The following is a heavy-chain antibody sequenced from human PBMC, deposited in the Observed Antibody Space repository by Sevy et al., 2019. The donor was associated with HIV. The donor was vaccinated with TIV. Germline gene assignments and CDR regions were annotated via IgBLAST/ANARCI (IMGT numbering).Heavy chain of an antibody. CDR1: DGSFSGYY. J-gene: IGHJ5*02. Sequence: SETLSLTCAVHDGSFSGYYWNWIRQLPGKGLEWTGEINESGITYYNPSLKSPVTISVDTSKKQFSLKLNSVTAADTAVYFCARSPPVVVVPGAPSWFDPWGQGTLVTVSS. CDR2: INESGIT. CDR3: ARSPPVVVVPGAPSWFDP. V-gene: IGHV4-34*01. D-gene: IGHD2-2*01.